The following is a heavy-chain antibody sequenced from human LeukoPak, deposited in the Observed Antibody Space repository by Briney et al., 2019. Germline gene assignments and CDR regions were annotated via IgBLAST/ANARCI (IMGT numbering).Heavy chain of an antibody. D-gene: IGHD3-10*01. J-gene: IGHJ4*02. CDR2: ISGNGVST. Sequence: GGSLRLSCAASGFTFNSYAMSWVRQAPGKGLQWVSGISGNGVSTYYADSLKGRFTISRDNSKNTLYLQMNGLRAEDTAVYYCAKDGRIWFGEFFHWGQGTLVTVSS. CDR1: GFTFNSYA. V-gene: IGHV3-23*01. CDR3: AKDGRIWFGEFFH.